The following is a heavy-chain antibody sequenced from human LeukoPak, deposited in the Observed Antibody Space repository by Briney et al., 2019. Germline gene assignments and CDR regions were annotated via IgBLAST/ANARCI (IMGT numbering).Heavy chain of an antibody. J-gene: IGHJ4*02. CDR3: ARDARLRSVELLFGLFDY. CDR2: ISSKGNSI. V-gene: IGHV3-64*01. D-gene: IGHD3-16*01. Sequence: PGGSLRLSCTASGFNFSNYAMHWVRQAPGKGLEYVSAISSKGNSIHYANSVKGRFTISRDNSKDRLYLQMGSLRPEDMAMYHCARDARLRSVELLFGLFDYWGQGILVTVSS. CDR1: GFNFSNYA.